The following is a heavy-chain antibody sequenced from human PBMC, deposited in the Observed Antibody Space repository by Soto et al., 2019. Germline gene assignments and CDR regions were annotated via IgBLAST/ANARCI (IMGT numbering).Heavy chain of an antibody. V-gene: IGHV3-30-3*01. Sequence: GGSLRLSCAASGFTFSSYAMHWVRQAPGKGLEWVAVISYDGSNKYYADSVKGRFTISRDNSKNTLYLQMNSLRAEDTAVYYCARGGYSSSSWYYYYYGMDVWGQGTTVTVS. J-gene: IGHJ6*02. CDR3: ARGGYSSSSWYYYYYGMDV. CDR2: ISYDGSNK. D-gene: IGHD6-6*01. CDR1: GFTFSSYA.